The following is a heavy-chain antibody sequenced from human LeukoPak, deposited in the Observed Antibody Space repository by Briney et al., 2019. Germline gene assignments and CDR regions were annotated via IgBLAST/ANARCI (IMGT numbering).Heavy chain of an antibody. Sequence: GGSLRLSCAASGFTFSSYSMNWVRQAPGKGLEWVSSISSSSSYIYYADSVKGRFTISRDNAKNSLYLQMNSLRAEDTAVYYCARLYHSSGYYYHYGMDVWGQGTTVTVSS. CDR3: ARLYHSSGYYYHYGMDV. CDR1: GFTFSSYS. V-gene: IGHV3-21*01. CDR2: ISSSSSYI. D-gene: IGHD3-22*01. J-gene: IGHJ6*02.